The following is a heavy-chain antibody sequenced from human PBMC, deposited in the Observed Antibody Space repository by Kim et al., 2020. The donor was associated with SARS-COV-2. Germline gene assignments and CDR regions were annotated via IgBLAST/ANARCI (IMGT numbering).Heavy chain of an antibody. CDR3: ARGLVDSSGLANAFDI. Sequence: ASVKVSCKASGYTFTSYDINWVRQATGQGLEWMGWMNPNSGNTGYAQKFQGRVTMTRNTSISTAYMELSSLRSEDTAVYYCARGLVDSSGLANAFDIWGQGTMVTVSS. D-gene: IGHD6-25*01. CDR2: MNPNSGNT. CDR1: GYTFTSYD. J-gene: IGHJ3*02. V-gene: IGHV1-8*01.